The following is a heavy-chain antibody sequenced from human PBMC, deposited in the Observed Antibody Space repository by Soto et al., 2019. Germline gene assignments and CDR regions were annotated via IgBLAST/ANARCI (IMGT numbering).Heavy chain of an antibody. CDR3: ARGRSLRWNWFDP. J-gene: IGHJ5*02. V-gene: IGHV1-2*02. CDR1: GYIFTGFY. Sequence: QVQLEQSGAELKKPGAAVRVSCKASGYIFTGFYIHWVRQAPGQGLEWMGCITPNTGGTNYAEKFEGRVTMTSDTSISTAYMELTRLTSDDTAVYFCARGRSLRWNWFDPWGQGTLVTVSS. D-gene: IGHD2-15*01. CDR2: ITPNTGGT.